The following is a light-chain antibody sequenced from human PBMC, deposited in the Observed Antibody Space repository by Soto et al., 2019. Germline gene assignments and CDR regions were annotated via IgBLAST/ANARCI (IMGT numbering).Light chain of an antibody. CDR2: EGS. J-gene: IGLJ1*01. CDR1: SSDVGNYNL. CDR3: CSYAGSSPYV. Sequence: QSALTQPASVSGSPGQSITISCTGTSSDVGNYNLVSWYQQYPGKAPKLMIYEGSKRPSGVSNRFSGSKSGNTASLTISILQAEDEADYYCCSYAGSSPYVFGTGTKVTVL. V-gene: IGLV2-23*01.